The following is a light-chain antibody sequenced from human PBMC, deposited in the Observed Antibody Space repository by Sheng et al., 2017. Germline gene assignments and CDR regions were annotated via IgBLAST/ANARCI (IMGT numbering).Light chain of an antibody. CDR3: LRLDSHPYT. V-gene: IGKV1-17*01. CDR1: QGIRNY. J-gene: IGKJ2*01. Sequence: DIQMTQSPSSLSASVGDTVTITCRASQGIRNYLAWYQQKPGKVPKLLIYAASTLQSGVPSRFSGSGSGTDFTLTISSLQPEDFATYYCLRLDSHPYTFGQGTKLDIK. CDR2: AAS.